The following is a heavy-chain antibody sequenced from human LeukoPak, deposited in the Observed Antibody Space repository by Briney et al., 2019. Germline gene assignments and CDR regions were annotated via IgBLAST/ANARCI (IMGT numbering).Heavy chain of an antibody. J-gene: IGHJ5*02. CDR1: GYTFTSYG. Sequence: ASVKVSCKASGYTFTSYGISWVRQAPGQGLEWMGWSSAYNGNTNYAKKLQGRVTMTTDTSTSTAYMELRSLRSDDTAVYYCARDYVWGSYRPNWFDPWGQGTLVTVSS. CDR2: SSAYNGNT. CDR3: ARDYVWGSYRPNWFDP. V-gene: IGHV1-18*01. D-gene: IGHD3-16*02.